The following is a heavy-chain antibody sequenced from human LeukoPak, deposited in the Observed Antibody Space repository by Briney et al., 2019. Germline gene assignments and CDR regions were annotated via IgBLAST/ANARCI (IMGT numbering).Heavy chain of an antibody. CDR1: GFTFSSYA. Sequence: PGGSLRLSCAASGFTFSSYAMSWVRQAPGKGLEWVSGISGSGGSTYYADSVKGRFTISRDNSKNTLYLQMNSLRAEDTAVYYCARNRGGGSGYSDYWGQGTLVTVSS. D-gene: IGHD3-22*01. V-gene: IGHV3-23*01. CDR3: ARNRGGGSGYSDY. CDR2: ISGSGGST. J-gene: IGHJ4*02.